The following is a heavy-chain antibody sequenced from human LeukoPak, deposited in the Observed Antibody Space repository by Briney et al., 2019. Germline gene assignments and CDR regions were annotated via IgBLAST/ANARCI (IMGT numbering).Heavy chain of an antibody. J-gene: IGHJ6*04. CDR1: GSTFSSYA. CDR3: ARDIVVVPAAMALYYYYYGMDV. D-gene: IGHD2-2*01. V-gene: IGHV3-30*04. CDR2: ISYDGSNK. Sequence: GGSLRLSCAASGSTFSSYAMHWVRQAPGKGLEWVAVISYDGSNKYYADSVKGRFTISRDNSKNTLYLQMNSLRAEDTAVYYCARDIVVVPAAMALYYYYYGMDVWGKGTTVTVSS.